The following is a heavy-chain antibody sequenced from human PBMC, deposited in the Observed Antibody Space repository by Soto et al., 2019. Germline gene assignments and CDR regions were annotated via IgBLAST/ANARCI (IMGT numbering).Heavy chain of an antibody. CDR3: ARDQSYIVATDFDY. CDR1: GYTFSSYA. CDR2: ISAYNGNT. J-gene: IGHJ4*02. D-gene: IGHD5-12*01. V-gene: IGHV1-18*01. Sequence: ASVKVSCKGSGYTFSSYAMHWVRKAPGQGLEWMGWISAYNGNTNYAQKLQGRVTMTTDTSTSTAYMELRSLRSDDTAVYYCARDQSYIVATDFDYWGQGTLVTVSS.